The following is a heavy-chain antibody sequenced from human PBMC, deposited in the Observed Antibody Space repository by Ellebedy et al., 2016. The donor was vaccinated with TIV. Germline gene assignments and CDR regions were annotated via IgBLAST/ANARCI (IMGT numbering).Heavy chain of an antibody. Sequence: GESLKISCAASGFSISSHRMHWVRQAAGKGLVWVSHISSDGSDTSYADSVKGRFIISRDNAENTRDLQMSSLRAEDTALYYCARHSGGKGFAIWGQGTMVTVSP. V-gene: IGHV3-74*01. CDR1: GFSISSHR. J-gene: IGHJ3*02. D-gene: IGHD1-14*01. CDR3: ARHSGGKGFAI. CDR2: ISSDGSDT.